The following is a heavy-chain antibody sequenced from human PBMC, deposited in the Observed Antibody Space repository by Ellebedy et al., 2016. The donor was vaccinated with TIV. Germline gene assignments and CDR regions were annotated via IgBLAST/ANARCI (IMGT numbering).Heavy chain of an antibody. CDR1: GFAFSCYW. V-gene: IGHV3-74*01. J-gene: IGHJ4*02. CDR3: ARDGDFWSGRGFDY. Sequence: GESLKISXAASGFAFSCYWMHWVRQVPGKGLVWLSQINGGGSSKDYADSVKGRFTISRDNAKNSLYLQMNSLRAEDTAVYYCARDGDFWSGRGFDYWGQGTLVTVSS. D-gene: IGHD3-3*01. CDR2: INGGGSSK.